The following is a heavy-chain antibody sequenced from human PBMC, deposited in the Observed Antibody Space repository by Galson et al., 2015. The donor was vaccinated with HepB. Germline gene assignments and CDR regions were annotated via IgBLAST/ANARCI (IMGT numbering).Heavy chain of an antibody. D-gene: IGHD5-24*01. V-gene: IGHV3-23*05. CDR3: AKRGRRDDHNFDY. CDR2: INSGGNT. CDR1: GFTFSSYG. Sequence: SLRLSCAASGFTFSSYGMSWVRQAPGKGLEWVSVINSGGNTYYVDSVKGRFTISRDNSKNTVYLQMNSLRAEDTAVYYCAKRGRRDDHNFDYWGQGTLVTVSS. J-gene: IGHJ4*02.